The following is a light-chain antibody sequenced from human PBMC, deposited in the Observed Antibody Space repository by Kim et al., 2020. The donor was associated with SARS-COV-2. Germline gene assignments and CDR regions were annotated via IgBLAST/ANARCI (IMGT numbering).Light chain of an antibody. V-gene: IGLV3-9*01. Sequence: VAMGQTARITCRGNNIGSKNVAGYQQKPGQAPVLVIYRDSNRPSGIPERFSGSNSGNTATLTISRAQAGDEADYYCQVWDSSTAWVFGGGTQLTVL. CDR3: QVWDSSTAWV. CDR2: RDS. CDR1: NIGSKN. J-gene: IGLJ3*02.